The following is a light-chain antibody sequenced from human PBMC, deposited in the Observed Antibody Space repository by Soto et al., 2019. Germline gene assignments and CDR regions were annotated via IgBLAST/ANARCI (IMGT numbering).Light chain of an antibody. V-gene: IGLV1-44*01. CDR1: RSNIGSST. J-gene: IGLJ3*02. CDR3: AAWDDTLDGGV. Sequence: QAVLTQPPSASGTPGQRVTISCSGSRSNIGSSTVTWYLQLPGTAPKLLMYNNNQRPSGVPDRFSGSKSGTSASLAISGLQSEDEADYYCAAWDDTLDGGVFGGGTKVTVL. CDR2: NNN.